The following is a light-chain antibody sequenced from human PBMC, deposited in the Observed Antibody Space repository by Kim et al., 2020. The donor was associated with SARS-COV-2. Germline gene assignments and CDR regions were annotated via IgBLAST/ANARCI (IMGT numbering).Light chain of an antibody. V-gene: IGKV1-17*03. CDR3: LHHKDYPYT. CDR2: GAS. J-gene: IGKJ1*01. CDR1: HDIDTY. Sequence: ASVGDSVPIACRASHDIDTYLAWFQQKPGKVPKRLISGASRLQSGVPSRFSGSGSGAEFTLTISNLQPEDVATYYCLHHKDYPYTFGQGTKVEIK.